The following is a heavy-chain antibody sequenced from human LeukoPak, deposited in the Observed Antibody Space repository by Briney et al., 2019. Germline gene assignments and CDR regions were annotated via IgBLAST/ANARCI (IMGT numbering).Heavy chain of an antibody. D-gene: IGHD1-1*01. CDR1: GFTVSSNY. CDR3: ARDDDAFRPL. CDR2: IYSGGST. V-gene: IGHV3-66*02. J-gene: IGHJ4*02. Sequence: PGGSLRLSCAASGFTVSSNYMSWVRQAPGKGLEWVSVIYSGGSTYYADSVKGRLTISRDNSKNTLYLQMNSLRAEDTAVYYCARDDDAFRPLWGQGTLVTVSS.